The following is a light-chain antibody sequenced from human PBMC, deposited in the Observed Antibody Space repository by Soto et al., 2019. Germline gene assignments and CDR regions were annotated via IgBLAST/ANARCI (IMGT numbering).Light chain of an antibody. CDR2: GAS. V-gene: IGKV3-20*01. J-gene: IGKJ4*01. CDR1: QSVSSTY. Sequence: EIVLTQSPGTLSLSPGERATLSCRASQSVSSTYLAWYQQKPGQAPRLLIYGASSRAPGIPDRFSGSGSGTDFTLTISRLEPEDFAVYYCQQYASSPPPTFGGGTKVEIK. CDR3: QQYASSPPPT.